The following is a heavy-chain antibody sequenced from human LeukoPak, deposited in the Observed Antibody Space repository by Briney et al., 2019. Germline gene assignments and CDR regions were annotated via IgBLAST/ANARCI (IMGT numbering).Heavy chain of an antibody. CDR3: TTDGSTTLSNTFDY. CDR2: IKSRNRGETV. Sequence: GGSLRLSCAASGFTFSNDWMNWVRLAPGKGLEWVGRIKSRNRGETVDYAAPVKGRFTISRDDSKTTVYLQMNSLKTEDTAIYYCTTDGSTTLSNTFDYWGQGTLVTVSS. CDR1: GFTFSNDW. J-gene: IGHJ4*02. V-gene: IGHV3-15*01. D-gene: IGHD1-26*01.